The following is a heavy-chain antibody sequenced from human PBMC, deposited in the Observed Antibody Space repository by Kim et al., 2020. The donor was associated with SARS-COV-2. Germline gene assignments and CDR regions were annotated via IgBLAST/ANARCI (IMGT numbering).Heavy chain of an antibody. CDR1: GFTFDDYA. CDR2: ISWNSGSI. CDR3: AKDVGVANEEGDAFDI. D-gene: IGHD2-8*01. V-gene: IGHV3-9*01. Sequence: GGSLRLSCAASGFTFDDYAMHWVRQAPGKGLEWVSGISWNSGSIGYADSVTGRFTISRDNAKNSLYLQMNSLRAEDTALYYCAKDVGVANEEGDAFDIWGQGTMVTVSS. J-gene: IGHJ3*02.